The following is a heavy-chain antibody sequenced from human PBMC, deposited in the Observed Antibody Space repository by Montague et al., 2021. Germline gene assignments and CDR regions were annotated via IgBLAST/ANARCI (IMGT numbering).Heavy chain of an antibody. CDR2: MFYRGNT. CDR3: ARRCNGDPQSDPKPDNCALDV. Sequence: SETLSLTCTVSGDSIGDQNCYCVWVRQANRRELVWSGHMFYRGNTYYYLPLQIRVSISVDTSKNQFSLTLTTVTASDTAVYSCARRCNGDPQSDPKPDNCALDVWGQGTSVTVSS. D-gene: IGHD2/OR15-2a*01. CDR1: GDSIGDQNCY. V-gene: IGHV4-39*01. J-gene: IGHJ6*02.